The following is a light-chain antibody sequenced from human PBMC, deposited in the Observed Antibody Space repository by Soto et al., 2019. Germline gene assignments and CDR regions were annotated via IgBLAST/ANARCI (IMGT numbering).Light chain of an antibody. CDR1: SSNIGAGYD. Sequence: QSVLTQPPSVSGAPGQRVTISCTGSSSNIGAGYDVHWYHQLPGTAPELLIYGSSNRPSGVPDRFSGSKSDTSASLAITGLQAEDEADYFCQSYDGTLSGWVFGGGTKLTVL. J-gene: IGLJ3*02. CDR3: QSYDGTLSGWV. V-gene: IGLV1-40*01. CDR2: GSS.